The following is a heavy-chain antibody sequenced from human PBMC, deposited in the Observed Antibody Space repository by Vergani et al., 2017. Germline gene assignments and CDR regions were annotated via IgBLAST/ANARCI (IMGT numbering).Heavy chain of an antibody. D-gene: IGHD3-22*01. V-gene: IGHV3-23*01. Sequence: EVQLLESGGGLVQPGGSLRLSCVASGFTFSSYAMSWVRQAPGKGLEWVSAISGSGGSTYYADAVKGRFTTSRDNSKTTLYLQMNSLRAEDTAVYYCAKDLYDKKGRKVHAFDYWGQGTLVTVSS. CDR1: GFTFSSYA. CDR2: ISGSGGST. CDR3: AKDLYDKKGRKVHAFDY. J-gene: IGHJ4*02.